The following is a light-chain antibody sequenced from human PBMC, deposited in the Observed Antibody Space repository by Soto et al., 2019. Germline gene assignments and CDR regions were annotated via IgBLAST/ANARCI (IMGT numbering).Light chain of an antibody. V-gene: IGLV2-14*03. CDR2: DVS. CDR3: CSYTGSSTPVV. CDR1: SSDVGGYNY. J-gene: IGLJ2*01. Sequence: QSALTQPASVSGSPGQSITISCTGTSSDVGGYNYVSWYQQHPGKAPKLMIYDVSNRPSGVSNRFSGSKSGNTASLTISGLQAEDEADYSCCSYTGSSTPVVFGGGTKLTVL.